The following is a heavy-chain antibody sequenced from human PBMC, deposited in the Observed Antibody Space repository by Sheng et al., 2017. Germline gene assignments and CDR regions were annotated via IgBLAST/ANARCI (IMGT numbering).Heavy chain of an antibody. CDR3: ARGWELLYFDL. Sequence: QVQLVQSGREVKKPGASVKVSCKASGYTFSNYGISWVRQAPGQGLEWMGGVIPIFRTAKYAQNFQGRVTITADASTSTAYLDLSSLKSEDTAVYYCARGWELLYFDLWGQGTLVTVSS. D-gene: IGHD1-26*01. CDR1: GYTFSNYG. J-gene: IGHJ4*02. CDR2: VIPIFRTA. V-gene: IGHV1-69*13.